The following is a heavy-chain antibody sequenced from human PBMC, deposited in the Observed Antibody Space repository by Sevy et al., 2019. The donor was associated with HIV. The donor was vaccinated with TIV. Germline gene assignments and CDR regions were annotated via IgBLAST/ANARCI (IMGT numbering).Heavy chain of an antibody. D-gene: IGHD6-13*01. V-gene: IGHV3-30*04. CDR2: ISYDGSNI. J-gene: IGHJ4*02. Sequence: GGSLRLSCQASGFTFSSYAMHWVRQAPGKGLEWVAVISYDGSNIYCGDSVKGRFTISRDNAKNTLYLQMNSLRIEDTAVYYCEKTLLPAAVLFDYWGQGTLVTVSS. CDR3: EKTLLPAAVLFDY. CDR1: GFTFSSYA.